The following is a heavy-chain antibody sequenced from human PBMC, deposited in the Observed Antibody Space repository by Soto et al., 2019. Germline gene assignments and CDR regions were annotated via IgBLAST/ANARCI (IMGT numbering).Heavy chain of an antibody. D-gene: IGHD6-13*01. CDR3: ARHPERIAEIGWFDP. CDR1: GFTFSSYS. Sequence: AASGFTFSSYSMNWVRQDPGKGLEWVSYISSSSSTIYYADSVKGRFTISRDNAKNSLYLQMNSLRAEDTAVYYCARHPERIAEIGWFDPWGQGTLVTVSS. CDR2: ISSSSSTI. V-gene: IGHV3-48*01. J-gene: IGHJ5*02.